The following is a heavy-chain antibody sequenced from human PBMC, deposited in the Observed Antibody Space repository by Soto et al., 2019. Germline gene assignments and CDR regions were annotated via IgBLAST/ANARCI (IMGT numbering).Heavy chain of an antibody. CDR3: ARFSNYDSSLYKFYFDY. J-gene: IGHJ4*02. D-gene: IGHD3-22*01. V-gene: IGHV4-61*01. CDR1: GDSVSSDNYY. CDR2: IYSSGST. Sequence: SETLSLTCTVSGDSVSSDNYYWTWIRQPPGKGLEWSGYIYSSGSTNYNPSLKSRVTISVDTSKNQFSLKLSSVTAADTAVYYCARFSNYDSSLYKFYFDYWGQGTLVTVSS.